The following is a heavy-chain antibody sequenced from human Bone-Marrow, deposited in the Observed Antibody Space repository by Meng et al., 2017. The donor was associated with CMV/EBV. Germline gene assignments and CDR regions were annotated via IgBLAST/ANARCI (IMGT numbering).Heavy chain of an antibody. V-gene: IGHV1-2*02. CDR3: ARTAGGSYYHFDY. J-gene: IGHJ4*02. Sequence: ASVKVSCKASGYTFTGSYFHWVRQAPGQGLEWMGWINPNSGGTNYAQKFQGRVTMTRDTSISTAYMELSRLRSDDTAVYYCARTAGGSYYHFDYWGQGTLVTVSS. CDR1: GYTFTGSY. CDR2: INPNSGGT. D-gene: IGHD1-26*01.